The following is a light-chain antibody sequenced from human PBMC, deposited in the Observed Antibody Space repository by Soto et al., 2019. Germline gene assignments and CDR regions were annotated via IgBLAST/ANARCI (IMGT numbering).Light chain of an antibody. CDR1: QSVTSSY. J-gene: IGKJ1*01. Sequence: EIGLTQSPGTLSLSPGERATLSCRASQSVTSSYLAWYQQKPGQAPRLLIYGASSRATGIPDRFSGSGSGTDFTRTINRLEPEDFAVYYCQQYPDWTFGQGTKVEIK. CDR2: GAS. V-gene: IGKV3-20*01. CDR3: QQYPDWT.